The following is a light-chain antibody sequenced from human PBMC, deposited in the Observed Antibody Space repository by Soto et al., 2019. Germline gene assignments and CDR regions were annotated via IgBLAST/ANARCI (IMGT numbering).Light chain of an antibody. CDR2: GAS. J-gene: IGKJ2*01. CDR3: QHLNTYPRT. V-gene: IGKV1-9*01. CDR1: QGISSY. Sequence: DIQLTQSPSFLSASVGDRVTITCRASQGISSYLAWYQQPPGKAPKLLIYGASNLQRGVSSRFSGSGSGTEFTLTISSLQPEDFATYYCQHLNTYPRTFGQGTKLEVK.